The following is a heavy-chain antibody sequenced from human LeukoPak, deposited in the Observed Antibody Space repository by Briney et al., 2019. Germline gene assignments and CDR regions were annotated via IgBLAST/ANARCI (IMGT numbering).Heavy chain of an antibody. Sequence: PSETLSLTCTVSGGSISSYYWSWIRQPPGKGLEWIGYIYYSGSTNYNPSLKSRVTISVDTSKNQFSLKLSSVTAADTAVYYCARGSGWYYMDGKDVWGQGTTVTVSS. V-gene: IGHV4-59*01. CDR1: GGSISSYY. D-gene: IGHD6-19*01. CDR3: ARGSGWYYMDGKDV. J-gene: IGHJ6*02. CDR2: IYYSGST.